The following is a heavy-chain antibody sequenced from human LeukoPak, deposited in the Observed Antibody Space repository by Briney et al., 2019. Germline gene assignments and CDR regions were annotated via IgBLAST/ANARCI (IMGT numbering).Heavy chain of an antibody. D-gene: IGHD6-6*01. CDR1: GFSVSNFY. CDR3: AKDRGWGYSSSSGPGFDN. Sequence: GGSLRLSCAASGFSVSNFYMSWVRQAPGKGLEWVSGVSGSGDGTYYADSVKGRFTISRDNSKNTLYLQMNSLRAEDTAVYYCAKDRGWGYSSSSGPGFDNWGQGTLVTVSS. CDR2: VSGSGDGT. V-gene: IGHV3-23*01. J-gene: IGHJ4*02.